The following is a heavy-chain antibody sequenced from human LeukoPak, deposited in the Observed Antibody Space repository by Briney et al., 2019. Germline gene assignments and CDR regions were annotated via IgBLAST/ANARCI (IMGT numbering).Heavy chain of an antibody. CDR2: INHSGST. Sequence: NASETLSLTCTVSGGSISSYYWSWIRQPPGKGLEWIGEINHSGSTNYNPSLKSRVTISVDTSKNQFSLKLSSVTAADTAVYYCARGSYSSSWYEDYWGQGTLVTVSS. V-gene: IGHV4-34*01. CDR3: ARGSYSSSWYEDY. J-gene: IGHJ4*02. CDR1: GGSISSYY. D-gene: IGHD6-13*01.